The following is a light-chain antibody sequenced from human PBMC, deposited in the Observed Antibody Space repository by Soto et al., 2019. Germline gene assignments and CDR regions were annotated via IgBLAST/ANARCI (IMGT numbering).Light chain of an antibody. CDR1: SANIGSNY. CDR3: GSWDGSLSAGV. V-gene: IGLV1-51*02. J-gene: IGLJ3*02. Sequence: QSVLTQPPSVSAAPGQKVTLSCSGSSANIGSNYVSWYQQVPGTAPKLLIYEDHKRPSEIPDRFSGSKSGTSATLDITGLQTGDEADYYCGSWDGSLSAGVFGGGTKLTVL. CDR2: EDH.